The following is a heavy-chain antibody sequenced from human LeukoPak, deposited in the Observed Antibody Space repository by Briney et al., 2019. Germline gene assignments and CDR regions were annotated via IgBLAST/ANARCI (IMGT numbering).Heavy chain of an antibody. V-gene: IGHV3-23*01. D-gene: IGHD1-26*01. J-gene: IGHJ4*02. CDR2: ISNSGVNT. Sequence: GGSLRLSCAASGFTFSSYAMSWVRQAPGKGLEWVSAISNSGVNTYFADSVKGRFTISRDNSKNTLYLQMNSLRAEDTAVYYCAKGQWEPSYWGQGTLVTVSS. CDR1: GFTFSSYA. CDR3: AKGQWEPSY.